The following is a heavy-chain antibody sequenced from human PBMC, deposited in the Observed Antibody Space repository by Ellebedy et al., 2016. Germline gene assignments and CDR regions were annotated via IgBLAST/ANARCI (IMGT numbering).Heavy chain of an antibody. CDR1: GYTFTGYY. V-gene: IGHV1-2*02. CDR3: ARGNPGIAAAGTMGLLGMDV. Sequence: ASVKVSCXTSGYTFTGYYMHWVRQAPGQGLEWMGWINPNSGGTNYAQKFQGRVTMTRDTSISTAYMELSRLRSDDTAVYYCARGNPGIAAAGTMGLLGMDVWGQGTTVTVSS. CDR2: INPNSGGT. D-gene: IGHD6-13*01. J-gene: IGHJ6*02.